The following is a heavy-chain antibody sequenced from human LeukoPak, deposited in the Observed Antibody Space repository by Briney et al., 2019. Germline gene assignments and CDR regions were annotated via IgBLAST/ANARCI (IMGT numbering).Heavy chain of an antibody. CDR2: ISHSEIT. Sequence: SETLSLTCAVSGDSVSSTYWWSWVRQPPGKGLEWIGEISHSEITNYNSSLKSRVTISVDKSRNQISLKVTSVTAADTAVYYCARLGDGSGSLNWGQGTLVTVSS. CDR1: GDSVSSTYW. D-gene: IGHD3-10*01. V-gene: IGHV4-4*02. J-gene: IGHJ4*02. CDR3: ARLGDGSGSLN.